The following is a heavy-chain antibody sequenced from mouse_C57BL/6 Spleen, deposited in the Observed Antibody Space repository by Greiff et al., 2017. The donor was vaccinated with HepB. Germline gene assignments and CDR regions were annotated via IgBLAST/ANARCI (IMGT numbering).Heavy chain of an antibody. J-gene: IGHJ3*01. V-gene: IGHV3-6*01. D-gene: IGHD1-1*01. CDR3: ARDAYYGSRFAY. Sequence: EVHLVESGPGLVKPSQSLSLTCSVTGYSITSGYYWNWIRQFPGNKLEWMGYISYDGSNNYNPSLKNRISITRDTSKNQFFLKLNSVTTEDTATYYCARDAYYGSRFAYWGQGTLVTVSA. CDR1: GYSITSGYY. CDR2: ISYDGSN.